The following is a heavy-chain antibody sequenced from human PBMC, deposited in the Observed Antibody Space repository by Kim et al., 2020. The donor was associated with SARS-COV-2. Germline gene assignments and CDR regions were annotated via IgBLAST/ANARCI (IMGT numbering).Heavy chain of an antibody. CDR2: ISYDGSNK. V-gene: IGHV3-30*04. J-gene: IGHJ6*01. Sequence: GGSLRLSCAASGFTFSSYAMHWVRQAPGKGLEWVAVISYDGSNKYYVDSVKGRFTISRDNSKNTLYLQMNSLRAEDTAVYYCARSHTDYYDSSGYYSYY. CDR1: GFTFSSYA. D-gene: IGHD3-22*01. CDR3: ARSHTDYYDSSGYYSYY.